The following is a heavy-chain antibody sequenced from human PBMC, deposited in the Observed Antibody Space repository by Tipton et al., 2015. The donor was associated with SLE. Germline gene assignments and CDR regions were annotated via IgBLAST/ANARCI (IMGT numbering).Heavy chain of an antibody. V-gene: IGHV1-2*02. CDR2: IDPKSGVT. J-gene: IGHJ4*02. D-gene: IGHD6-19*01. CDR1: GYTFTTYF. CDR3: ARSGYSSGWTYDY. Sequence: QLVQSGAELKKPGASVKVYCKASGYTFTTYFMHWVRQAPAQGLEWMGWIDPKSGVTKYSQRFQGRVTTTRDTSITTFYVEMSRLRSDDTAVYYCARSGYSSGWTYDYWGQGTLVTVSS.